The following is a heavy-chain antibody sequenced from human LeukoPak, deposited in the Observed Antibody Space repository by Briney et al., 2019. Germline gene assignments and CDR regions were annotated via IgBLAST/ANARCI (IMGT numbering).Heavy chain of an antibody. Sequence: GGSLRLSCAASGFTFSSYAMSWVRQAPGKGLEWVSTISSSGGTTYYVDSVKGRFTISRDNSKNTLYLQMNSLRDEDTAVYYCAKLPVLYGSGSYSPNDDWGQGTLVSVSS. CDR1: GFTFSSYA. CDR3: AKLPVLYGSGSYSPNDD. D-gene: IGHD3-10*01. J-gene: IGHJ4*02. V-gene: IGHV3-23*01. CDR2: ISSSGGTT.